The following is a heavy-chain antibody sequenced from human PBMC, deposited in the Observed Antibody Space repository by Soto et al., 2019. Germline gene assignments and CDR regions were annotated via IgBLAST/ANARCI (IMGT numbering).Heavy chain of an antibody. Sequence: PGGSLRLSCAASGFTVSSNYMSWVRQAPGKGLEWVSCIYSGGSTYYADSVKGRFTISRHNSKNTLYLQMNSLRAEDTAVYYCAKEYDIWTGYYYDYWGQGTLATVSS. V-gene: IGHV3-53*04. CDR1: GFTVSSNY. D-gene: IGHD3-9*01. CDR3: AKEYDIWTGYYYDY. CDR2: IYSGGST. J-gene: IGHJ4*02.